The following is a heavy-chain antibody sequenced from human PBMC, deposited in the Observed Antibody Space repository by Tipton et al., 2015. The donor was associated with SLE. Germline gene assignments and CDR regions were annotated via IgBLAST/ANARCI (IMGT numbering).Heavy chain of an antibody. D-gene: IGHD3-3*01. J-gene: IGHJ2*01. CDR2: IYYSGST. V-gene: IGHV4-39*07. Sequence: TLSLTCTVSGGSISSSSYYWGWIRQPPGKGLEWIGSIYYSGSTYYNPSLKSRITITVDTPKIQFSLKLSSVTAADTAVYYCARGVWSGSFFDLWGRGTLVTVSS. CDR1: GGSISSSSYY. CDR3: ARGVWSGSFFDL.